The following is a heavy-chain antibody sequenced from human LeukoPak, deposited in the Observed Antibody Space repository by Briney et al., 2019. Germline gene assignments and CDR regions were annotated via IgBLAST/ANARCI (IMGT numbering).Heavy chain of an antibody. J-gene: IGHJ4*02. D-gene: IGHD1-26*01. Sequence: PGRSLRLSCAASGFTFSSYWMSWVRQAPGKGLEWVANIKQDGSEKYYVDSVKGRFTISRDNAKNSLYLQMNSLRAEDTAVYYCARDLQDVVGAIDYWGQGTLVTVSS. CDR1: GFTFSSYW. V-gene: IGHV3-7*01. CDR2: IKQDGSEK. CDR3: ARDLQDVVGAIDY.